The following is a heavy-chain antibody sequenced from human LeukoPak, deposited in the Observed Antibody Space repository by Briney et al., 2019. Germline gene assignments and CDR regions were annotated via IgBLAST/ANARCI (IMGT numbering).Heavy chain of an antibody. J-gene: IGHJ4*02. CDR1: GFTFSSYA. CDR2: ISYDGSNK. CDR3: AKKGIAAAGTLTGVYFDY. D-gene: IGHD6-13*01. V-gene: IGHV3-30-3*02. Sequence: GGSLRLSCAASGFTFSSYAMHWVRQAPGKGLEWVAVISYDGSNKYYADSVKGRFTISRDNSKNTLYLQMNSLRAEDTAVYYCAKKGIAAAGTLTGVYFDYWGQGTLVTVSS.